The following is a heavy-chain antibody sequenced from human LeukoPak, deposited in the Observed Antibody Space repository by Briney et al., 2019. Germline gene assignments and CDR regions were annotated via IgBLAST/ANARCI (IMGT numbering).Heavy chain of an antibody. CDR1: GGSISGHY. CDR3: ARLSGSPSKFDY. D-gene: IGHD1-26*01. Sequence: SETLSLTCTVSGGSISGHYWSWIRQPPGKGLEWTGYIYYSGSTNYNPPLKSRVTISVDTSKNQFSLKLSSVTAADTAVYYCARLSGSPSKFDYWGQGTLVTVFS. J-gene: IGHJ4*02. CDR2: IYYSGST. V-gene: IGHV4-59*08.